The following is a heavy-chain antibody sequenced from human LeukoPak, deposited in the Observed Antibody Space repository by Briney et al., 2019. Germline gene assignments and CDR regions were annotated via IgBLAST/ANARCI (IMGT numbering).Heavy chain of an antibody. J-gene: IGHJ4*02. V-gene: IGHV4-34*01. CDR1: GGSFSGYY. CDR3: ARGRPELPRLYCEFDY. D-gene: IGHD1-7*01. CDR2: INHSGST. Sequence: PSETLSLTCAVYGGSFSGYYWGWIRQPPGKGLEWIGEINHSGSTNYNPSLKSRVTISVDTSKNQFSLKLSSVTAADTAVYYCARGRPELPRLYCEFDYWGQGTLVTVSS.